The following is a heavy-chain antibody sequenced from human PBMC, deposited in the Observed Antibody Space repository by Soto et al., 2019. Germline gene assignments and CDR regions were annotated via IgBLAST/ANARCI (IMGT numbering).Heavy chain of an antibody. CDR3: ASDPYILTGYL. Sequence: GGSLRLSCAASGSTFSSYSMNWVRQAPGKGLEWVSSISSSSSYIYYADSVKGRFTISRDNAKNSLYLQMNSLRAEDTAVYYCASDPYILTGYLWGQGTLVTVSS. D-gene: IGHD3-9*01. V-gene: IGHV3-21*01. CDR2: ISSSSSYI. CDR1: GSTFSSYS. J-gene: IGHJ4*02.